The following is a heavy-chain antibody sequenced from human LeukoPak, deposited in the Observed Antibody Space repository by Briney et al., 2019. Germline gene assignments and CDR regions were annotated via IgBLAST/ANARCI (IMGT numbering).Heavy chain of an antibody. D-gene: IGHD1-1*01. V-gene: IGHV3-30*02. CDR3: AKEEGSWNFFDY. CDR1: GFIFSNYE. Sequence: PGGSLRLSCATSGFIFSNYEMNWVRQAPGKGLEWVAFIWFYESHKNYADSVKGRFTISRDNSKNTLYLQMNSLRAEDTAVYYCAKEEGSWNFFDYWGQGTLVTVSS. CDR2: IWFYESHK. J-gene: IGHJ4*02.